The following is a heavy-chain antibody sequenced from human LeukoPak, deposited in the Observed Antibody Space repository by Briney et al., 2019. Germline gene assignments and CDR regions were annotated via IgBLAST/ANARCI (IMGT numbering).Heavy chain of an antibody. J-gene: IGHJ4*02. CDR1: GFTFNSYS. CDR3: ARALEPSIAVIDY. V-gene: IGHV3-21*01. D-gene: IGHD6-19*01. CDR2: ISSSSTYI. Sequence: GGSLRLSCAASGFTFNSYSMNWVRQAPGKGLDWVSSISSSSTYIYYADSVKGRFTISRDNAKNSLYLQMNSLRAEDMAVYYCARALEPSIAVIDYWGQGTLVTVSS.